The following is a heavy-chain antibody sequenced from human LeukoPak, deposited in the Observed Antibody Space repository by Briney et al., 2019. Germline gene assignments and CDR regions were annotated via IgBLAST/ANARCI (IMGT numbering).Heavy chain of an antibody. CDR2: ISSSGSTI. CDR3: AREGNSYGYPFDY. J-gene: IGHJ4*02. CDR1: GFTFISYE. V-gene: IGHV3-48*03. Sequence: GGSLRLSCAASGFTFISYEMNWVRQAPGKGLEWVAYISSSGSTIYYGDSVKGRFTISRDNARSSLYLQMNGLRGEDTAVYYCAREGNSYGYPFDYWGQGTLVTVSS. D-gene: IGHD5-18*01.